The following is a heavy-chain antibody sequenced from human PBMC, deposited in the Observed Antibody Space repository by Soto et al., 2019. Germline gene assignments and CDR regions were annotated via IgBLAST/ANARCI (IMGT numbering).Heavy chain of an antibody. Sequence: EVRLVESGGGLVQPGGSLRLSCAASGFPFSSHWMSWVRQAPGKGLEWLGNIHQGGSETHFADSVRGRFTISRDNAENSLFLQLNSLRAEDTAVYYCAQAMAYAFHIWGQGTVVTVSS. CDR1: GFPFSSHW. CDR3: AQAMAYAFHI. V-gene: IGHV3-7*01. J-gene: IGHJ3*02. D-gene: IGHD5-18*01. CDR2: IHQGGSET.